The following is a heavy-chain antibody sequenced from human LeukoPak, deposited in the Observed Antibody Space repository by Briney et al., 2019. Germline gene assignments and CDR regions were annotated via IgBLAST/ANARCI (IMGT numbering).Heavy chain of an antibody. Sequence: ASVKVSCKASGYTFINCYMHWFRQAPGKGLEWMGIINPSGGSTSYAQKFQGRVTMTRDTSTSTVYMELSSLRSEDTAVYYCARDESTSILWWWGQGTLVTVSS. J-gene: IGHJ1*01. CDR3: ARDESTSILWW. CDR2: INPSGGST. V-gene: IGHV1-46*01. CDR1: GYTFINCY. D-gene: IGHD2-21*01.